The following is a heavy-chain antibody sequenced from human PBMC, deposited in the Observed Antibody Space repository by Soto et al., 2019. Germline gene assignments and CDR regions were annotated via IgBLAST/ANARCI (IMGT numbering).Heavy chain of an antibody. J-gene: IGHJ4*02. Sequence: GGSLRLSCAASGFIFSSLGMHWVRQAPGKGLEWVAVIWFDGSNKYYADSVKGRFTISRDNSKNSLYLQINSLRAEDTAVYYCARDFQGFLDYWGQGTLVTVSS. CDR2: IWFDGSNK. CDR3: ARDFQGFLDY. V-gene: IGHV3-33*01. CDR1: GFIFSSLG.